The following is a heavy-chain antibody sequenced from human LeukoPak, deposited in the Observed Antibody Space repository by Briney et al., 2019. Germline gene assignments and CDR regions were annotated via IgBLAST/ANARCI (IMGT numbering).Heavy chain of an antibody. Sequence: SETLSLTCTVSGGSISSYYWSWIRQPPGKGLEWIGYIYYSGSTNYNPSLKSRVTISVDTSKNQFSLKLSSVTAANTAVYYCAREGRYYYDSSGSSWFDPWGRGTLVTVSS. V-gene: IGHV4-59*01. D-gene: IGHD3-22*01. J-gene: IGHJ5*02. CDR2: IYYSGST. CDR1: GGSISSYY. CDR3: AREGRYYYDSSGSSWFDP.